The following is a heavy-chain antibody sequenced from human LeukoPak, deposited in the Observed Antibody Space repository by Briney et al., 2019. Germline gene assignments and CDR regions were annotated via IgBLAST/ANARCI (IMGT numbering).Heavy chain of an antibody. CDR3: ARGPPKSYYDSSGYYNY. CDR1: GGSISSSSYY. Sequence: SETLSLTCTVSGGSISSSSYYWGWIRQPPGKGLEWIVSIYYSGSTYYNPSLKSRVTISVDTSKNQFSLKLSSVTAADTAVYYCARGPPKSYYDSSGYYNYWGQGTLVTVSS. D-gene: IGHD3-22*01. J-gene: IGHJ4*02. V-gene: IGHV4-39*07. CDR2: IYYSGST.